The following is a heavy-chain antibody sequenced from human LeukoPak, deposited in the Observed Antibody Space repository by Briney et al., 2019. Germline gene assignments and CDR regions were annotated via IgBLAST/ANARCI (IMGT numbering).Heavy chain of an antibody. Sequence: GGSLRLSCAASGFTFSSYWMSWVRQAPGKGLEWVANIKQDGSEKYYVDSVKGRFTISRDNAKNSLYLQMNSLRAEDTAVYYCARDWGSSSSQGHGAFDIWGQGTMVTVSS. CDR1: GFTFSSYW. D-gene: IGHD6-6*01. J-gene: IGHJ3*02. CDR3: ARDWGSSSSQGHGAFDI. CDR2: IKQDGSEK. V-gene: IGHV3-7*01.